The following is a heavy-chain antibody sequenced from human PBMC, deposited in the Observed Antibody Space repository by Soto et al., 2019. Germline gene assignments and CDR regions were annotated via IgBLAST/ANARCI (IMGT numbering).Heavy chain of an antibody. J-gene: IGHJ5*02. CDR3: AREYGSGSSPPWFDP. CDR2: INRNGGKT. V-gene: IGHV3-20*01. CDR1: GFTFDDYG. Sequence: EVQLVESGGGVVWPGGSLRLSCAASGFTFDDYGMSWVRQVPGKGLEWVSGINRNGGKTGYADSVKGRFTISRDNAKNSLYLQMNRLRAEDTALYHCAREYGSGSSPPWFDPWGQGTLVTVSS. D-gene: IGHD3-10*01.